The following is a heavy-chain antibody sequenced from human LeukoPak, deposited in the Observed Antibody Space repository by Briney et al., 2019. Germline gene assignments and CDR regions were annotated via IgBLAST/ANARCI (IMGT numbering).Heavy chain of an antibody. CDR1: GYTFTSYD. CDR3: ARHGQYYDFWSGYYPARYYYYYYMDV. Sequence: ASVKVSCKASGYTFTSYDINWARQATGQGLEWMGWMNPNSGNTGYAQKFQGRVTMTRNTSISTAYMELSSLRSEDTAVYYCARHGQYYDFWSGYYPARYYYYYYMDVWGKGTTVTVSS. J-gene: IGHJ6*03. D-gene: IGHD3-3*01. V-gene: IGHV1-8*01. CDR2: MNPNSGNT.